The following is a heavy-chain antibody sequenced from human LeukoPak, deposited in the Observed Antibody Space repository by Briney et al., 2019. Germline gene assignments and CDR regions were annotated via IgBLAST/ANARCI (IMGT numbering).Heavy chain of an antibody. CDR1: GGSISSYY. V-gene: IGHV4-4*07. J-gene: IGHJ1*01. CDR2: IYTSGST. CDR3: ARDGSAYCGGDCYSES. D-gene: IGHD2-21*02. Sequence: SETLSLTCTVSGGSISSYYWSWIRQPAGKGLEWIGRIYTSGSTNYNPSLKSRVTMSVDTSKNQFSLKLSSVTAADTAVYYCARDGSAYCGGDCYSESWGQGTLVTVSS.